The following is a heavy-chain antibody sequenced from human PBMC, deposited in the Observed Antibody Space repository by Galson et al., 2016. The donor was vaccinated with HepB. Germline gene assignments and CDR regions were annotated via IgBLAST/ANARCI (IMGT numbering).Heavy chain of an antibody. CDR3: AGGLGAITTIDY. Sequence: SETLSLTCTASGGSISSTSYFWGWIRQPPGKGREWIGSIYYIGTTYSNPSLSSRLTISVDTSKNQFSLKLSAVTASDTAVYYCAGGLGAITTIDYWGQGTLVTVSS. D-gene: IGHD3-16*01. V-gene: IGHV4-39*01. CDR2: IYYIGTT. J-gene: IGHJ4*02. CDR1: GGSISSTSYF.